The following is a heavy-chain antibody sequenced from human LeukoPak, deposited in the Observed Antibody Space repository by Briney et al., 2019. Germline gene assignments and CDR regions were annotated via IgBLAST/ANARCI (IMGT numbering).Heavy chain of an antibody. Sequence: PSQTLSLTCTVSGGSISSGGYYWSWIRQHPGKGLEWIGYIYYSGSTYYNPSLKSRVTISVDTSKNQFSLKLSSVTAADTAVYYCARDRITMVRGVPQDYYYGMDVWDKGTTVTVSS. V-gene: IGHV4-31*03. CDR3: ARDRITMVRGVPQDYYYGMDV. CDR2: IYYSGST. CDR1: GGSISSGGYY. D-gene: IGHD3-10*01. J-gene: IGHJ6*04.